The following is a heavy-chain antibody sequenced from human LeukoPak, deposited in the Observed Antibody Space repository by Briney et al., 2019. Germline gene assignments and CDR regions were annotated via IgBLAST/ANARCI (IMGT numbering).Heavy chain of an antibody. CDR3: ARESYGLRGYYYMDV. Sequence: RGASVKVSCKASGGTFSSYAISWVRQAPGQGLEWMGGIIPIFGTANYAQKFQGRVTITADESTSTAYMELSSLRSEDTAVYYCARESYGLRGYYYMDVWGKGTTVTISS. J-gene: IGHJ6*03. D-gene: IGHD3-10*01. CDR1: GGTFSSYA. V-gene: IGHV1-69*01. CDR2: IIPIFGTA.